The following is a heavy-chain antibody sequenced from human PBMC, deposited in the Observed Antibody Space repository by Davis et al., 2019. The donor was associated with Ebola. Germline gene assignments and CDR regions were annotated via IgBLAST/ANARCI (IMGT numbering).Heavy chain of an antibody. CDR2: IYYSGTT. V-gene: IGHV4-59*01. Sequence: ETLSLTCTVSGGSISSYYWSWIRQPPGKGLEWIGYIYYSGTTNYNPSLKSRVTMSVDTSKNQFSLKLSSVTAADTAVYYCARGEEMATTSYFDYWGQGTLVTVSS. D-gene: IGHD5-24*01. CDR3: ARGEEMATTSYFDY. CDR1: GGSISSYY. J-gene: IGHJ4*02.